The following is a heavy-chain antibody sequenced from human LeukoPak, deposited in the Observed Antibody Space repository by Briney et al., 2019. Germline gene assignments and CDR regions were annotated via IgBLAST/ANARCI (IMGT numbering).Heavy chain of an antibody. V-gene: IGHV4-59*11. CDR2: IYYSGST. CDR3: ARVVRYCSSTSCYFIGFDP. Sequence: SETLSLTCTVSGGSISSHYWSWIRQPPGKGLEWIGYIYYSGSTNYNPSLKSRVTISVDTSKNQFSLKLSSVPAADTAVYYCARVVRYCSSTSCYFIGFDPWGQGTLVTVSS. J-gene: IGHJ5*02. D-gene: IGHD2-2*01. CDR1: GGSISSHY.